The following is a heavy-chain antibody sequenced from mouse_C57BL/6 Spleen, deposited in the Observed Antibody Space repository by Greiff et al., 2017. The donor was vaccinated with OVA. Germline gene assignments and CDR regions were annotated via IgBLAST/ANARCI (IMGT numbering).Heavy chain of an antibody. CDR3: ARRGTTVVDWYFDV. CDR2: INPDSSTI. D-gene: IGHD1-1*01. V-gene: IGHV4-1*01. Sequence: AAGGVDFSRYWMSWVRRAPGKGLEWIGEINPDSSTINYAPSLKDKFIISRDNAKNTLYLQMSKVRSEDTALYYCARRGTTVVDWYFDVWGTGTTVTVSS. J-gene: IGHJ1*03. CDR1: GVDFSRYW.